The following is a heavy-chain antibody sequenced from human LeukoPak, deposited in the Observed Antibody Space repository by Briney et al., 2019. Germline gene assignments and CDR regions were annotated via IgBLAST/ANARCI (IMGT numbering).Heavy chain of an antibody. J-gene: IGHJ6*02. D-gene: IGHD6-13*01. Sequence: SETLSLTCTASGGSFSSYYRSWMRQPPGKGLEWIGNINYSESTNYNPSLKSRVTISVDTSKHQLSVKLTSVTAAETAVSYSARLLGRVAAGARVYGMDVWGQGTTVTVSS. CDR2: INYSEST. V-gene: IGHV4-59*08. CDR1: GGSFSSYY. CDR3: ARLLGRVAAGARVYGMDV.